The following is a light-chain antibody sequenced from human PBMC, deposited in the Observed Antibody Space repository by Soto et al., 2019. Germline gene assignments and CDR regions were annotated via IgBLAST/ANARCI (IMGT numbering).Light chain of an antibody. CDR1: SSDVGGYNY. J-gene: IGLJ1*01. CDR2: EVN. Sequence: QSVLTQPPSASGSPGQSVAISCTGTSSDVGGYNYVSWYQQHPGKAPKLMIYEVNKRPSGVPDRFSGSKSGNTASLTISGLQAEDEAEYHCCSYTNGATYVFGYGTKVTVL. CDR3: CSYTNGATYV. V-gene: IGLV2-8*01.